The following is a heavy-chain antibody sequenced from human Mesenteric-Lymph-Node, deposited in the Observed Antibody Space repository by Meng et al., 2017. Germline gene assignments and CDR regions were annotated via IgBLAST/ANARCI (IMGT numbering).Heavy chain of an antibody. D-gene: IGHD1-7*01. CDR2: IIPIFGTA. J-gene: IGHJ4*02. CDR1: GGTFSSYA. Sequence: SVKVSCKASGGTFSSYAISWVRQAPGQGLEWMGGIIPIFGTANYAQKFQGRVTITADESTSTAYMELSSLRSEDTAVYYCARRGLGYNWNSSWDYWGQGTLVTVSS. V-gene: IGHV1-69*13. CDR3: ARRGLGYNWNSSWDY.